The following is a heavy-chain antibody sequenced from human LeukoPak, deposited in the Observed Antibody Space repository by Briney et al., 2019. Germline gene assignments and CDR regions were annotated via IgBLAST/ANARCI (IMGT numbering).Heavy chain of an antibody. Sequence: ASVKVSCKASGGTFSSYAISWVRQAPGQGLEWMGGIIPIFGTANYAQKFQGRVTITADESTSTAYMELSSLRSEDTAVYFCARSSLPYYYDSSGYTYYYYYMDVWGKGTTVTISS. CDR1: GGTFSSYA. CDR3: ARSSLPYYYDSSGYTYYYYYMDV. CDR2: IIPIFGTA. J-gene: IGHJ6*03. D-gene: IGHD3-22*01. V-gene: IGHV1-69*13.